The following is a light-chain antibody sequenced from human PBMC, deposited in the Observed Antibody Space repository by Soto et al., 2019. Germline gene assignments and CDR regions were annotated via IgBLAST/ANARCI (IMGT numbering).Light chain of an antibody. J-gene: IGKJ2*01. CDR1: QSVSSSY. CDR3: QQYGSSPPYT. V-gene: IGKV3-20*01. Sequence: EIVLTQSPGTLSLSPGERATLSCRASQSVSSSYLAWYQQKPGQAPRLLIYGASSRATGIPDRFSGSGCGTDFTLTISRRQPEDVAVDYCQQYGSSPPYTFGQGTKLEIK. CDR2: GAS.